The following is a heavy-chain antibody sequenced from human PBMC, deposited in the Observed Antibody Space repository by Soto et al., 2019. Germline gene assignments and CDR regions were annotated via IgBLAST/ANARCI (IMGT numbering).Heavy chain of an antibody. CDR1: GFTFTSHG. CDR2: IWYDGTYK. D-gene: IGHD4-17*01. CDR3: ARDYLYSDYHFDS. Sequence: QTGGSLRLSCAASGFTFTSHGMHWVRQAPGKGLEWVAVIWYDGTYKYYADSVKGRFTISRDNSKNTLYMQMNSLRAEDTALYYCARDYLYSDYHFDSWGQGTLVTVSS. J-gene: IGHJ4*02. V-gene: IGHV3-33*01.